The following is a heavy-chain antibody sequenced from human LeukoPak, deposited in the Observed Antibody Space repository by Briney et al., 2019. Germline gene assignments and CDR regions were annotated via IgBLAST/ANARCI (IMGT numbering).Heavy chain of an antibody. D-gene: IGHD3-3*01. CDR3: ARDAPAGFWSGSVYFAF. V-gene: IGHV3-48*04. Sequence: GGSLRLSCAASGFTFSPYNMNWVRQAPGKGLEWVSYIDSSGSMYYADSVKGRFTISRDNAKNSLYLQMNSLTLEDTAVYYCARDAPAGFWSGSVYFAFWGQGTLVTVSS. CDR1: GFTFSPYN. CDR2: IDSSGSM. J-gene: IGHJ4*02.